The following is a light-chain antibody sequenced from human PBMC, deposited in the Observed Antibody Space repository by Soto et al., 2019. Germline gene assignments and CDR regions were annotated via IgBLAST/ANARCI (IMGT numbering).Light chain of an antibody. CDR1: QSVSSTY. CDR2: DAS. J-gene: IGKJ1*01. CDR3: LQFSSTPWT. Sequence: EIVLTQSPGTLSLSPGERATLSCRASQSVSSTYLAWYQQKPGRAPRLLIYDASSRATGIPDRFSGSGSGTDFTLTISRLEPEDFAVYYCLQFSSTPWTFGQGTEVEIK. V-gene: IGKV3-20*01.